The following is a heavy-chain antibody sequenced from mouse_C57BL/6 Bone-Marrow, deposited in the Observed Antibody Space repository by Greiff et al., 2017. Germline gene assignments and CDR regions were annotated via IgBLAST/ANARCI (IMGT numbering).Heavy chain of an antibody. D-gene: IGHD2-10*01. J-gene: IGHJ3*01. CDR1: GFNIKDYY. CDR3: ARTYYAWFAY. Sequence: EVKLQESGAELVKPGASVKLSCTASGFNIKDYYMHWVKQRTEQGLEWIGRIDPEYGETKYAPKFQGKATIPADTSSNTAYLQLSSLTSEDTAVYYWARTYYAWFAYWGQGTLVTVSA. CDR2: IDPEYGET. V-gene: IGHV14-2*01.